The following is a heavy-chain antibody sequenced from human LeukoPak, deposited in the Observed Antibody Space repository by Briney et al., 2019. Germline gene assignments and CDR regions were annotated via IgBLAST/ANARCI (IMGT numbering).Heavy chain of an antibody. V-gene: IGHV3-7*01. Sequence: GGSLRLSCIASGFTFSSYWMSWVRQAPRQGLEWVANIKEDGSEKNYVESVKGRFTISRDNAKNSLYLHMNSLRAEDTAFYYCARDIVGAADWGQGTLVTVSS. D-gene: IGHD1-26*01. J-gene: IGHJ4*02. CDR3: ARDIVGAAD. CDR2: IKEDGSEK. CDR1: GFTFSSYW.